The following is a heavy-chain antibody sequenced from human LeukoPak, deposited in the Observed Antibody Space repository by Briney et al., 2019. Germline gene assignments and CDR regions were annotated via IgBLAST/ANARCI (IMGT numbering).Heavy chain of an antibody. D-gene: IGHD6-6*01. V-gene: IGHV1-69*13. CDR2: IIPIFGTA. CDR1: GGTFSSYA. J-gene: IGHJ4*02. Sequence: VASVKVSCKASGGTFSSYAISWVRQAPGQGLEWMGGIIPIFGTANYAQKFQGRVTITADESTSTAYMELSSLRSEDTAVYYCARESGQAAPLDYWGQGTLVTVSS. CDR3: ARESGQAAPLDY.